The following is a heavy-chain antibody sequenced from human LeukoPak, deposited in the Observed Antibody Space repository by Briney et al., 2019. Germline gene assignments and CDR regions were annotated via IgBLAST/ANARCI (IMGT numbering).Heavy chain of an antibody. CDR3: ASLYGDYLDY. CDR1: GYSISSGYY. V-gene: IGHV4-38-2*01. Sequence: SETLSLTCAVSGYSISSGYYWGWNRQPPGKGLEWIGSIYHSGSTYYNPSLKSRVTISVDTSKNQSSLKLSSVTAADTAVYYCASLYGDYLDYWGQGTLVTASS. D-gene: IGHD4-17*01. J-gene: IGHJ4*02. CDR2: IYHSGST.